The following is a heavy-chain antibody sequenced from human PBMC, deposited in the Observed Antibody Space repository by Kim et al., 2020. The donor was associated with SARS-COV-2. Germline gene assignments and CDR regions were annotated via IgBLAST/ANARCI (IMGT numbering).Heavy chain of an antibody. Sequence: IYSGGSTYYADSVKGRFTISRDKSKNALYRQMNSLRAGDTAVYYCASFIVWGQGTLVTVSS. D-gene: IGHD1-26*01. CDR2: IYSGGST. V-gene: IGHV3-53*01. CDR3: ASFIV. J-gene: IGHJ4*02.